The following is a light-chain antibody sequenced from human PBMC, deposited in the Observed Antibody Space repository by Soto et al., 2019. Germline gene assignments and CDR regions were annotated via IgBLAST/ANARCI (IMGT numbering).Light chain of an antibody. V-gene: IGKV3-20*01. CDR3: QQYGSSPQT. CDR1: QSVSSSY. Sequence: EIVLTRSPGTLSLSPGERATLSCRASQSVSSSYLAWYQQKPGQAPRLLIYGASSRATGIPDRFSGSGSGTDFTLTISRLEPEDFALYYCQQYGSSPQTFGQGTKVEIK. J-gene: IGKJ1*01. CDR2: GAS.